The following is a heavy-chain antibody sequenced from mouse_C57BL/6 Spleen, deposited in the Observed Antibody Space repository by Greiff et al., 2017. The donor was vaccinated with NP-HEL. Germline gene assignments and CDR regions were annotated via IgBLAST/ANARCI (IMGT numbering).Heavy chain of an antibody. CDR3: ARKGADGSSQAWFAY. CDR2: INPSSGYT. Sequence: QVQLKQSGAELAKPGASVTLSCKASGYTFTSYWMHWVKQRPGQGLEWIGYINPSSGYTKYNQKFKDKATLTADKSSSTAYMQLSSLTSEDSAVYDCARKGADGSSQAWFAYWGQGTLVTVSA. J-gene: IGHJ3*01. CDR1: GYTFTSYW. D-gene: IGHD1-1*01. V-gene: IGHV1-7*01.